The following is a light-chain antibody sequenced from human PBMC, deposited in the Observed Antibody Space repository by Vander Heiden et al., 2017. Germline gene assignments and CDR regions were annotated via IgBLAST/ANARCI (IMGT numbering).Light chain of an antibody. CDR1: SSNTGSNY. CDR2: SNN. J-gene: IGLJ3*02. Sequence: QSVLTQPPSASRTTGQRFTIYCSGSSSNTGSNYVYWYQQVPGTAPKLLIYSNNQRPSGVPDRSSGSKSGTSASPAISGLRSEDEADYYCAAWDDSLSGPVFGGGTKLTVL. CDR3: AAWDDSLSGPV. V-gene: IGLV1-47*02.